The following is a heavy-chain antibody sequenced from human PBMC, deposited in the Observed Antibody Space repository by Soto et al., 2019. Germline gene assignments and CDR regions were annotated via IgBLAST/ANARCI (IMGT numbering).Heavy chain of an antibody. V-gene: IGHV3-11*01. J-gene: IGHJ6*02. D-gene: IGHD3-22*01. Sequence: AGGSLRLSCAASGFTFSDYYMSWIRQAPGKGLEWVSYISSSGSTIYYADSVRGRFTISRDNAKNSLYLQMNSLRAEDTAVYYCARAGEDDSSGYYYGGMDVWGQGTTVTVSS. CDR1: GFTFSDYY. CDR3: ARAGEDDSSGYYYGGMDV. CDR2: ISSSGSTI.